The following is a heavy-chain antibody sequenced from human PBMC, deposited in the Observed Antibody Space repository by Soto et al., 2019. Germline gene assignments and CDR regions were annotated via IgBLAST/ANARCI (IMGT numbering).Heavy chain of an antibody. CDR1: GFTFSDYY. J-gene: IGHJ6*02. CDR3: ARLDGNSYDSSGYYYYYYGMDV. D-gene: IGHD3-22*01. CDR2: ISSSGSTI. V-gene: IGHV3-11*01. Sequence: QVQLVESGGGLVKPGGSLRLSCAASGFTFSDYYMSWIRQAPGKGLEWVSYISSSGSTIYYADSVKGRFTISRDNAKNSLYLTMNSLRAEDTAVYYCARLDGNSYDSSGYYYYYYGMDVWGQGTTVTVSS.